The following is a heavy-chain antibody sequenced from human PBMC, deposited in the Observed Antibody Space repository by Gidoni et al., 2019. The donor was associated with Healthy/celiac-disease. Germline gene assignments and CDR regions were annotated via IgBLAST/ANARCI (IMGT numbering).Heavy chain of an antibody. J-gene: IGHJ4*02. D-gene: IGHD6-19*01. Sequence: DGLEWIGSIYYSGSTYYNPSLKSRVTISVDTSKNQFSLKLSSVTAADTAVYYCARPHPGAVAGSFDYWGQGTLVTVSS. CDR3: ARPHPGAVAGSFDY. CDR2: IYYSGST. V-gene: IGHV4-39*01.